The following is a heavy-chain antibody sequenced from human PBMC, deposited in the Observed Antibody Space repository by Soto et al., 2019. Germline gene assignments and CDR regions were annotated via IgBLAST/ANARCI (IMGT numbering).Heavy chain of an antibody. CDR1: GFTFSNAW. CDR2: IKSKISGGTI. Sequence: NPGGSLRLSCAASGFTFSNAWMSWVRQAPGKGLEWVGRIKSKISGGTIDYAAPVKGRFTISREDSKNTLYLQMNSLKTEDTAVYYCATGGYSYGTYYFHYCGQGTMVTVYS. V-gene: IGHV3-15*01. CDR3: ATGGYSYGTYYFHY. D-gene: IGHD5-18*01. J-gene: IGHJ4*02.